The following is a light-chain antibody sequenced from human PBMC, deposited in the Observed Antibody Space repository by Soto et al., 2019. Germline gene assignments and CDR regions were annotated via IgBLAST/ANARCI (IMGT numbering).Light chain of an antibody. J-gene: IGLJ2*01. Sequence: HSVLTQPPSVSGAPGQRVTISCTGSSSNIGAGYDVHWYQQLPGTAPKLLIYDNSNRPSGVPDRFSGSKSGTSASLAITGLQAEDEADYYCQSYDSSLSGSVFGGGTKLTVL. CDR3: QSYDSSLSGSV. CDR2: DNS. V-gene: IGLV1-40*01. CDR1: SSNIGAGYD.